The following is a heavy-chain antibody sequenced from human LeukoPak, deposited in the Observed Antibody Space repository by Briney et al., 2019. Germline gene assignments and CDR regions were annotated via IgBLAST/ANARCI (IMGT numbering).Heavy chain of an antibody. J-gene: IGHJ6*03. V-gene: IGHV4-59*01. CDR3: ARGGYRYYYYMDV. Sequence: GSLRLSCAASGFTFSSYGMSWIRQPPGKGLEWIGYIYYSGSTNYNPSLKSRVTISVDTSKNQFSLKLSSVTAADTAVYYCARGGYRYYYYMDVWGKGTTVTVSS. D-gene: IGHD1-1*01. CDR2: IYYSGST. CDR1: GFTFSSYG.